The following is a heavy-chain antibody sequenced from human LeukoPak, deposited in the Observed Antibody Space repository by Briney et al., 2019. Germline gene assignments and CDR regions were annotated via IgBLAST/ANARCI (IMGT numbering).Heavy chain of an antibody. J-gene: IGHJ6*03. CDR1: GYTFTSYD. CDR3: ARAAVRDCSGGSCYSYYYYYYMDV. V-gene: IGHV1-8*03. D-gene: IGHD2-15*01. Sequence: GASVKVSCKASGYTFTSYDINWVRQATGQGLEWMGWMNPNSGNTGYAQKFQGRVTITRNTSISTAYMELSSLRSEDTAVYYCARAAVRDCSGGSCYSYYYYYYMDVWGKGTTVTVSS. CDR2: MNPNSGNT.